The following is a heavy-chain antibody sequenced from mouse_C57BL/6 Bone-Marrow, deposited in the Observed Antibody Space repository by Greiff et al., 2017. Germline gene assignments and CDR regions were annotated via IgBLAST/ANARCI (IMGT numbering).Heavy chain of an antibody. Sequence: QVQLQQPGAELVKPGASVKLSCKASGYTFTSYWMQWVKQRPGQGLEWIGEIDPSDSYTNYNQKFKGKATLTVDTSSSTAYMQLSSLTSEDSAVYYCARWYDYEWGQGTTLTVSS. D-gene: IGHD2-4*01. CDR3: ARWYDYE. J-gene: IGHJ2*01. CDR1: GYTFTSYW. CDR2: IDPSDSYT. V-gene: IGHV1-50*01.